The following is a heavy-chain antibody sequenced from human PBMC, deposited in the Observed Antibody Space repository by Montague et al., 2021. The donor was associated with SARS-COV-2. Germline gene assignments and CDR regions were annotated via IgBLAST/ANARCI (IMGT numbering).Heavy chain of an antibody. J-gene: IGHJ6*01. D-gene: IGHD6-13*01. V-gene: IGHV3-30*04. Sequence: SLRLSWAASGFNFRSYNMHWVRQAPGKGLDWVAVILSDGSEQYYADSLRGRFTISRDNPGNTVFLQVHSLRPDDTAVYYCARGFFAGITSALDVWGQGTAVTVSS. CDR2: ILSDGSEQ. CDR1: GFNFRSYN. CDR3: ARGFFAGITSALDV.